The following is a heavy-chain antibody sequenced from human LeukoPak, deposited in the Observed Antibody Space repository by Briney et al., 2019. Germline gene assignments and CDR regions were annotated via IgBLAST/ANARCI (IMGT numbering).Heavy chain of an antibody. V-gene: IGHV4-59*04. D-gene: IGHD3-16*01. CDR2: IYDSGIA. CDR3: ARRGGDMPARGFMDV. J-gene: IGHJ6*03. Sequence: TPSETLSLTCTVSGGSISSYYWSWIRQPPGKGLEWIGYIYDSGIAFYNPSLKSRVTMSVDTSKNHFFLNLRSVTAADTAVYYCARRGGDMPARGFMDVWGKGTTVTVSS. CDR1: GGSISSYY.